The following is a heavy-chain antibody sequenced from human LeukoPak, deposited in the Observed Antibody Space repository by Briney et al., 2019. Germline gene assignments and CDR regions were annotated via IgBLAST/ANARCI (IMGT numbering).Heavy chain of an antibody. Sequence: ASVKVSCKASGYTFTSYDINWVRQATGQGLEWMGWMNPNSGNTGYAQKFQGRVTITRNTSISTAYMELSRLRSEDTAVYYCARGWGLRLAFDIWGQGTMVTVSS. V-gene: IGHV1-8*03. CDR3: ARGWGLRLAFDI. CDR2: MNPNSGNT. J-gene: IGHJ3*02. CDR1: GYTFTSYD. D-gene: IGHD1-26*01.